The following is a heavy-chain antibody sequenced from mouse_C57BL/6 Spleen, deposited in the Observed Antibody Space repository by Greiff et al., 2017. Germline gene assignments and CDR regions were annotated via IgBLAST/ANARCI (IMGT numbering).Heavy chain of an antibody. CDR2: INPYNGGT. Sequence: VQLQQSGPVLVKPGASVKMSCKASGYTFTDYYMNWVKQSHGKSLEWIGVINPYNGGTSYNQKFKGKATLSVDKSSSTAYMELNSLTSEDSAVYYCARRSSYDYDGGMDYWGQGTSVTVSS. D-gene: IGHD2-4*01. CDR3: ARRSSYDYDGGMDY. V-gene: IGHV1-19*01. CDR1: GYTFTDYY. J-gene: IGHJ4*01.